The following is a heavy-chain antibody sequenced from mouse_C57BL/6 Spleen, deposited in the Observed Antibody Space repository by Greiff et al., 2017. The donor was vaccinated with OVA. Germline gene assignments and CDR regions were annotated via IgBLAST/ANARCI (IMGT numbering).Heavy chain of an antibody. Sequence: VQLQQPGAELVMPGASVKLSCKASGYTFTSYWLHWVKQRPGQGLEWIGEIDPSDSYTNYNQKFKGKSTLTVDKSSSTAYMQLSSLTSEDSAVYYCARVGLVYYFDYWGQGTTLTVSS. D-gene: IGHD4-1*01. CDR3: ARVGLVYYFDY. V-gene: IGHV1-69*01. J-gene: IGHJ2*01. CDR1: GYTFTSYW. CDR2: IDPSDSYT.